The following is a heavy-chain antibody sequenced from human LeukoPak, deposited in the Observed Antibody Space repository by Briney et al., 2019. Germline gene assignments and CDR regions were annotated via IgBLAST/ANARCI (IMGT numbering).Heavy chain of an antibody. J-gene: IGHJ5*02. Sequence: PGGSLRLSCAASGFTFSTYGMTWVRQAPGKGLNWVSLIRGTSGDTYYADSVKGRFTTSRDNSKNTLYLQMNSLRAEDTAVYFCVKDLSGSQETWGQGTLVTASS. CDR1: GFTFSTYG. V-gene: IGHV3-23*01. D-gene: IGHD3-10*01. CDR3: VKDLSGSQET. CDR2: IRGTSGDT.